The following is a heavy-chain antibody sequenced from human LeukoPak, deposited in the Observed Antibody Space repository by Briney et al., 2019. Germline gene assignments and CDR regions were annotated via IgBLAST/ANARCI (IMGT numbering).Heavy chain of an antibody. CDR3: ARRVGYCSSTSCYGYFDY. V-gene: IGHV3-53*01. CDR1: GFTVSTNY. D-gene: IGHD2-2*01. J-gene: IGHJ4*02. CDR2: IYSGGST. Sequence: GSLRLSCAASGFTVSTNYMTWVRQAPGKGLEWVSVIYSGGSTYYAGSVKGRFTISRDNSKNTLYLQMNSLRAEDTAVYYCARRVGYCSSTSCYGYFDYWGQGTLVTVSS.